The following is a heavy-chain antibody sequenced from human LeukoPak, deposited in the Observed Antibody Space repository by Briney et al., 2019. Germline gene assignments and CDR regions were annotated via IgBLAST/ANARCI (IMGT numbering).Heavy chain of an antibody. V-gene: IGHV3-53*01. CDR1: GFTVSSSY. D-gene: IGHD3-16*01. J-gene: IGHJ4*02. CDR3: ARAPGGFDY. Sequence: GGSLRLSCAASGFTVSSSYLNWVRQAPGKGLEWVSVIYSGGSTYYAGSVKGRFTISRDNSKNTLYLQMNSLRAEDTAVYYCARAPGGFDYWGQGTLVTVSS. CDR2: IYSGGST.